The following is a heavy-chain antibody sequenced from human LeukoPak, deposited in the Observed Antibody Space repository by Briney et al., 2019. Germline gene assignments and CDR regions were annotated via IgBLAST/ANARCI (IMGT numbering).Heavy chain of an antibody. J-gene: IGHJ4*02. V-gene: IGHV3-7*01. CDR2: IKEDESAK. CDR1: GFIFTDHW. D-gene: IGHD3-16*01. CDR3: ARAVDVADY. Sequence: GGPLRLPCVASGFIFTDHWMSWVRQAPGKGLDWVANIKEDESAKFYADSVRGRFTISRDNAKNSVYLEMNNLRVEDTAVYYCARAVDVADYWGRGTLVTVSS.